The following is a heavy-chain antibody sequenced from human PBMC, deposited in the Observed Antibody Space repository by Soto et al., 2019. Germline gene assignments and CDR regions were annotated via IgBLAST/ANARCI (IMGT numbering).Heavy chain of an antibody. CDR2: IYYSGST. CDR3: ARDIGTGTINYFDY. Sequence: SETLSLTCTVSGGSISSGGYYWSWIRQHPGKGLEWIGYIYYSGSTYYNPSLKSRVTISVDTSKNQFSLKLSSVTAADTAVYCCARDIGTGTINYFDYWGQGTLVTVLL. D-gene: IGHD1-1*01. V-gene: IGHV4-31*03. CDR1: GGSISSGGYY. J-gene: IGHJ4*02.